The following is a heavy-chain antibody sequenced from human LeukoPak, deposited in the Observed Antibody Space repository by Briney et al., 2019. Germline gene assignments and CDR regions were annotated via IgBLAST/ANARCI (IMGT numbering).Heavy chain of an antibody. Sequence: GASVKVSCKASGYTFTSYGISWVRQAPGQGLEWMGWISAYNGNTNYARKLQGRVTMTTDTSTSTAYMELRSLRSDDTAVYYCAREQYYYDSSGYYPFDYWGQGTLVTVSS. J-gene: IGHJ4*02. V-gene: IGHV1-18*01. CDR1: GYTFTSYG. CDR2: ISAYNGNT. CDR3: AREQYYYDSSGYYPFDY. D-gene: IGHD3-22*01.